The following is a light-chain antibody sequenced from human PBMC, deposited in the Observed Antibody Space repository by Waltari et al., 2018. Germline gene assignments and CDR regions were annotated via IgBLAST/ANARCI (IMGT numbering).Light chain of an antibody. J-gene: IGKJ2*01. CDR2: LAS. V-gene: IGKV4-1*01. CDR3: QQYYNIPYT. Sequence: DIVMIQSPDSLAVSLGERATINCKPSQSLLYSSNNKYYLAWYRQKPGQPPKLLIYLASTRESGVPDRFSGSGSGTDFTLTISSLQAEDVAVYYCQQYYNIPYTFGQGTKLEIK. CDR1: QSLLYSSNNKYY.